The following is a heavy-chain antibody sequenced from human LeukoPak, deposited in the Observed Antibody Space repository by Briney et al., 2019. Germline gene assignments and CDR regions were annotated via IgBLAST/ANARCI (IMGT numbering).Heavy chain of an antibody. Sequence: AGGSLRLSCAASGLTLSNYGMHWVRQAPGKGLEWVAGISFDGSNKFYADSVKGRFTISRDNSKNTLYLQMSSLRPEDTAVYYCAKDVRRYCSGGSCFYFDYWGQGTLVTVSS. J-gene: IGHJ4*02. CDR1: GLTLSNYG. D-gene: IGHD2-15*01. CDR3: AKDVRRYCSGGSCFYFDY. V-gene: IGHV3-30*18. CDR2: ISFDGSNK.